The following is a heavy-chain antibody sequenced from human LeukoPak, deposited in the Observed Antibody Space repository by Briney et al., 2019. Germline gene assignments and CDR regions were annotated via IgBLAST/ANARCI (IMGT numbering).Heavy chain of an antibody. Sequence: SETLSLTCTVSGGSISSGGYYWSWIRQHPGKGLEWIGYIYYSGSTYYNPSLKSRVTISVDTSKNQFSLKLSSVTAADTAVYYCASTYGSGSFVGYWGQGTLVTVSS. J-gene: IGHJ4*02. V-gene: IGHV4-31*03. CDR1: GGSISSGGYY. CDR2: IYYSGST. CDR3: ASTYGSGSFVGY. D-gene: IGHD3-10*01.